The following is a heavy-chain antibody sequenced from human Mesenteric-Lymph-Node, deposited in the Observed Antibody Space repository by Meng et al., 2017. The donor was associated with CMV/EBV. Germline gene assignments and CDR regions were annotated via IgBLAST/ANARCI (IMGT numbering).Heavy chain of an antibody. CDR2: LSYDGKNK. CDR3: AKGGWKTAPYP. J-gene: IGHJ5*02. CDR1: GYIYTDFG. V-gene: IGHV3-30*02. Sequence: GESLKISCAAPGYIYTDFGVHWVRQAPGKGLEWVTFLSYDGKNKYYSESVKGRFSISRDNINNTVHLQMNSLRADDTAVYYCAKGGWKTAPYPWGQGTVVTVSS. D-gene: IGHD1-1*01.